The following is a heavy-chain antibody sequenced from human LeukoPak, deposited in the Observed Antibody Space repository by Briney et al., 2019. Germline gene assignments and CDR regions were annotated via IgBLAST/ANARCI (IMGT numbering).Heavy chain of an antibody. CDR3: AKDYIKGNGIHDAFDL. V-gene: IGHV3-23*01. CDR2: MGGEAP. J-gene: IGHJ3*01. CDR1: GLEFNNYA. D-gene: IGHD1-26*01. Sequence: PGGSLRLSCAVSGLEFNNYAMSWVRQAPGKGLEWVSTMGGEAPYYAESVKGRFTTHRDNSKSTLYLQMNGLRADDTAVYFCAKDYIKGNGIHDAFDLWGQGTMVSVSS.